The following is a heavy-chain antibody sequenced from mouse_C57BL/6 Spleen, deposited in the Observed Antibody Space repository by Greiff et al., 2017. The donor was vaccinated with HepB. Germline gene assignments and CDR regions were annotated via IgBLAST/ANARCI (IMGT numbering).Heavy chain of an antibody. Sequence: EVKLLQSGGGLVKPGGSLKLSCAASGYTFSDYGMHWVRQAPEKGLEWVAYISSGSSTNYYADKVKGRFTISRDNAKNTMCLQMTSLTSEDTAMYYCARPSNPYYSMDYWGQGTSVTVSS. CDR1: GYTFSDYG. V-gene: IGHV5-17*01. CDR3: ARPSNPYYSMDY. J-gene: IGHJ4*01. D-gene: IGHD2-10*02. CDR2: ISSGSSTN.